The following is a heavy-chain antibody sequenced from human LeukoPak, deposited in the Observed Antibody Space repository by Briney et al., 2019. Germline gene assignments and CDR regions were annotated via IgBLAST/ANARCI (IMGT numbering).Heavy chain of an antibody. CDR2: IYTSGST. D-gene: IGHD3-10*01. Sequence: SETLSLTCTVSGGSISSYYWSWIRQPPGKGLEWIGYIYTSGSTNYNPSLKSRATISVDTSKNQFSLKLSSVTAADTAVYYCARRITMVRGFDPWGQGTLVTVSS. CDR1: GGSISSYY. V-gene: IGHV4-4*09. CDR3: ARRITMVRGFDP. J-gene: IGHJ5*02.